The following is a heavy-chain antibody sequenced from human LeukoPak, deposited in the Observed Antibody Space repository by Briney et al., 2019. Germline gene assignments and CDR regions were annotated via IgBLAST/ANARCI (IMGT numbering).Heavy chain of an antibody. J-gene: IGHJ5*02. D-gene: IGHD5-18*01. CDR1: GFNFSRYS. Sequence: PGGSLRLSCAASGFNFSRYSMNWVRQAPGKGLEWVSYISSSSSTTFYADSVKGRFTISRDNAKNSLFLQMNSLRAEDTAVYYCARDPHVDTSMFRGSWFDPWGQGTLVTVSS. CDR2: ISSSSSTT. V-gene: IGHV3-48*01. CDR3: ARDPHVDTSMFRGSWFDP.